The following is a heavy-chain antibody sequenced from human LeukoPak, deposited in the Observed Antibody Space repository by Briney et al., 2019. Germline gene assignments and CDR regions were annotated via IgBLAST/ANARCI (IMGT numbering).Heavy chain of an antibody. CDR3: ARGQVPAARGYNWFDP. CDR2: INARGDT. D-gene: IGHD2-2*01. J-gene: IGHJ5*02. CDR1: GWSFNDYY. Sequence: SETLSLTCAVYGWSFNDYYWNWIRQPPGKGLEWIGEINARGDTNYNPPLKSRVTISVDTSKKQFSLRLTSMTAADTGLYYCARGQVPAARGYNWFDPWGQGTLVTVSS. V-gene: IGHV4-34*01.